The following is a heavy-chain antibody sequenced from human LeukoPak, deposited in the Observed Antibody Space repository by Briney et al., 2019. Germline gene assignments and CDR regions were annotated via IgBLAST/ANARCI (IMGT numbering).Heavy chain of an antibody. CDR3: ATEALGATMTEHWFDP. J-gene: IGHJ5*02. CDR2: FDPEDGET. CDR1: GYTLTEFS. V-gene: IGHV1-24*01. Sequence: GASVKVSCKGSGYTLTEFSMHWVRQAPGKGLEWMGGFDPEDGETIYAQKFQGRVTMTEDTSTDTAYMELSSLRSEDTAVYYCATEALGATMTEHWFDPWGQGTLVTVSS. D-gene: IGHD1-26*01.